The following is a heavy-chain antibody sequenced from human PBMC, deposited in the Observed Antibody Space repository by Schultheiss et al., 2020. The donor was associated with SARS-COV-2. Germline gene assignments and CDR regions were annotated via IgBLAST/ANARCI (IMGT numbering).Heavy chain of an antibody. CDR3: ARSGGYSSGSRPYY. J-gene: IGHJ4*02. CDR1: GGTFSSYA. CDR2: IIPIFGTA. D-gene: IGHD6-19*01. V-gene: IGHV1-69*13. Sequence: SVKVSCKASGGTFSSYAISWVRQAPGQGLEWMGGIIPIFGTANYAQKFQGRVTITADESTSTAYMELSSLRSEDMAVYYCARSGGYSSGSRPYYWGQGTLVTVSS.